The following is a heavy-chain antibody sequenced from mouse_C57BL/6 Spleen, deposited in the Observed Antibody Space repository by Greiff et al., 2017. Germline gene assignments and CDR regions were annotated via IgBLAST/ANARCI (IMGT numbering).Heavy chain of an antibody. CDR3: AIGVTDYAMDY. CDR1: GFNIKDYY. J-gene: IGHJ4*01. V-gene: IGHV14-2*01. D-gene: IGHD2-2*01. CDR2: IDTEDGET. Sequence: EVQGVESGAELVKPGASVKLSCTASGFNIKDYYMHWVKQRTEQGLEWIGRIDTEDGETKYAPKFQGKATITADTSSNTAYLQLSSLTSEDTAVYYCAIGVTDYAMDYWGQGTSVTVSS.